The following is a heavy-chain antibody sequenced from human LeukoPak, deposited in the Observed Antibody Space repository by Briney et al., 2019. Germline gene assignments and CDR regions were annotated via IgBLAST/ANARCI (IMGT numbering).Heavy chain of an antibody. J-gene: IGHJ6*04. CDR3: AELGITMIGGV. Sequence: PGGSLRLSCAASGFTFSSYGMHWVRQAPGKGLEWVAFIPYDGSNKYYADSVKGRFTISRDNSENTLYLQMNSLRAEDTAVYYCAELGITMIGGVWGKGTTVTISS. V-gene: IGHV3-30*02. CDR2: IPYDGSNK. CDR1: GFTFSSYG. D-gene: IGHD3-10*02.